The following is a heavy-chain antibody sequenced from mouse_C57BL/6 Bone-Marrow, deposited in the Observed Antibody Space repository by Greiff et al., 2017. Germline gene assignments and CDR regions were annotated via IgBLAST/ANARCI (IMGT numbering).Heavy chain of an antibody. CDR3: ARRRAWFAY. J-gene: IGHJ3*01. CDR2: ISSGGSYP. CDR1: GFTFSSYG. V-gene: IGHV5-6*01. Sequence: VQLQQSGGDLVKPGGSLKLSCAASGFTFSSYGMSWVRQTPDKRLEWVATISSGGSYPYYPDSVKGRFTISRDNAKNTLYLQMSSLKSEDTAMYYCARRRAWFAYWGQGTLVTVSA.